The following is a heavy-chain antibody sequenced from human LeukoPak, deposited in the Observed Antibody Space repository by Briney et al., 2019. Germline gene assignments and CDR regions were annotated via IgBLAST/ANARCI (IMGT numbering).Heavy chain of an antibody. Sequence: TSETLSLTCSVSGGSLSSYYWSWIRQSAGKGLEWIGEINHSGSTNYNPSLKSRVTISVDTSKNQFSLKLSSVTAADTAVYYCARGPEEIVVVTANNWFDPWGQGTLVTVSS. CDR3: ARGPEEIVVVTANNWFDP. V-gene: IGHV4-34*01. D-gene: IGHD2-21*02. CDR2: INHSGST. J-gene: IGHJ5*02. CDR1: GGSLSSYY.